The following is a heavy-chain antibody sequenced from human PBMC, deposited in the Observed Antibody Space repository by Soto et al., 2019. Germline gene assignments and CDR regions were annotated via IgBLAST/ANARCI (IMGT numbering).Heavy chain of an antibody. Sequence: SQTLSLTCTVSARSVTSDEDDWTWIRQSPGKGLEGIGYISNSGSTRYNPSHKTRLSMSVDRSKIQFTLRLICVAGADTAVYFCAAESGTTYGYFDHWGQGTQVTVSS. J-gene: IGHJ4*02. D-gene: IGHD1-26*01. CDR1: ARSVTSDEDD. V-gene: IGHV4-30-4*01. CDR3: AAESGTTYGYFDH. CDR2: ISNSGST.